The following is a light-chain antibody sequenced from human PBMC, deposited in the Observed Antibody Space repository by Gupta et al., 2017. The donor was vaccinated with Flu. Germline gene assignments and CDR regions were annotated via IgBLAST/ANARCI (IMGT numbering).Light chain of an antibody. J-gene: IGLJ3*02. CDR1: SSTVGGDY. V-gene: IGLV1-47*02. Sequence: RVTISCSGTSSTVGGDYVFCSHPRPAPAPNLLFYSYNRRRSGVPERFSGSKYATSAAVTIIGLPAEEEADYFYAAEDDSHSSCVFGGGTKLTVL. CDR3: AAEDDSHSSCV. CDR2: SYN.